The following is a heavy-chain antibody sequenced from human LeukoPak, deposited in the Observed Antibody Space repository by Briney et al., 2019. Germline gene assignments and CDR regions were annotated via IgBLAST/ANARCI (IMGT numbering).Heavy chain of an antibody. Sequence: QSGGSLRLSCAASGFTFTSYAMNWVRQPPGKGPEWVSAISGSGGNTYYADSVKGRFTTSRDNSKNTLYLQMNSLRAEDTAVYYCARRRWLQPLDYWGQGTLVIVSS. D-gene: IGHD5-24*01. V-gene: IGHV3-23*01. CDR1: GFTFTSYA. J-gene: IGHJ4*02. CDR3: ARRRWLQPLDY. CDR2: ISGSGGNT.